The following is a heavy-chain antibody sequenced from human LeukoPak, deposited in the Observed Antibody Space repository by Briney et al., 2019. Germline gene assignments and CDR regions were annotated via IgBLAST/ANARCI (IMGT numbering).Heavy chain of an antibody. V-gene: IGHV1-24*01. CDR1: GYTLTELS. CDR2: FDPEDGET. Sequence: ASVKVSCTVSGYTLTELSMHWVRQAPGKGLEWMGGFDPEDGETIYAQKFQGRVTMTRDTSTSTVYMELSSLRSEVTAVYYCAREWWQGGLDPWGQGTLVTVSS. CDR3: AREWWQGGLDP. D-gene: IGHD2-15*01. J-gene: IGHJ5*02.